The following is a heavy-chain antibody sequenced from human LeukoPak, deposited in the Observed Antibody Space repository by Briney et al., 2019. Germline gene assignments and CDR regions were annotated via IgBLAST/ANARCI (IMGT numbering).Heavy chain of an antibody. J-gene: IGHJ6*02. CDR2: IYSGGST. V-gene: IGHV3-66*01. Sequence: PGGSLRLSCAASGFTVSSNYMSWVRQAPGKGLEWVSVIYSGGSTYYADSVKGRFTISRDNSKNTLYLQMNSLRAEDTAVYYCARDKPVYGTDVWGQGTTVTVSS. CDR3: ARDKPVYGTDV. CDR1: GFTVSSNY.